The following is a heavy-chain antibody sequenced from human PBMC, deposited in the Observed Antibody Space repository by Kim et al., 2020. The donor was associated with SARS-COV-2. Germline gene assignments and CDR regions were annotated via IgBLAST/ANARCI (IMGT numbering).Heavy chain of an antibody. Sequence: SVKGRFTISRDNSKNTLYLQMNSLRAEDTAVYYCAKPQTGYSSSWYGADYWGQGTLVTVSS. J-gene: IGHJ4*02. CDR3: AKPQTGYSSSWYGADY. V-gene: IGHV3-30*02. D-gene: IGHD6-13*01.